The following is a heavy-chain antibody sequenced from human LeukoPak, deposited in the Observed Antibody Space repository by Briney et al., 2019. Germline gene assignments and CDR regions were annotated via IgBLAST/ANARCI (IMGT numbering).Heavy chain of an antibody. J-gene: IGHJ4*02. D-gene: IGHD3-16*01. V-gene: IGHV3-66*01. CDR1: GFTVSSNY. CDR2: IYSGGST. CDR3: ATTVRGAGGTFDF. Sequence: GGSLRLSCPASGFTVSSNYMSWVRQAPGKGLEWVSVIYSGGSTDYADSVKGRFTISRDNSKNTLYLQMNSLRAEDTAVYYCATTVRGAGGTFDFWGQGTLVTVSS.